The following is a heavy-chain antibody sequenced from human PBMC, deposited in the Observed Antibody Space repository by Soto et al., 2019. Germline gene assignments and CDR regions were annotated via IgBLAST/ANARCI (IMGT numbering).Heavy chain of an antibody. CDR2: INSGGSST. V-gene: IGHV3-74*01. J-gene: IGHJ5*02. CDR1: GLTFSSYW. D-gene: IGHD1-26*01. CDR3: AREGGNLNWFDP. Sequence: GGSLRLSCAASGLTFSSYWMYWVRQAPGKGLVWVSDINSGGSSTTYADSVKGRFTISSDNAKNSLYLQMNSLRDEDTAVYYCAREGGNLNWFDPWGQGTLVTVSS.